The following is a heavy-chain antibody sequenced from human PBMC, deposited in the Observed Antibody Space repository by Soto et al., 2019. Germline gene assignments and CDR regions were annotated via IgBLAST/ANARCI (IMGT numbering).Heavy chain of an antibody. CDR2: IHPSDSDT. CDR1: GYTFINYW. D-gene: IGHD2-15*01. V-gene: IGHV5-51*01. Sequence: PGESLKISCKGSGYTFINYWIGWVRQVPGKGLEWMGVIHPSDSDTRYSPSFQGQVTISADKSLSTAYLQWRSLKTSDTAIYYCVRKGYCSGGGCYSDGWFGPWGQGTLVTVSS. J-gene: IGHJ5*02. CDR3: VRKGYCSGGGCYSDGWFGP.